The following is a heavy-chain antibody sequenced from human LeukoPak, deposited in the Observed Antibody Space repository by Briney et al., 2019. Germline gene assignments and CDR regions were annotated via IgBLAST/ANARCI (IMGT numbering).Heavy chain of an antibody. V-gene: IGHV3-30*02. CDR3: AKRREGYMDV. Sequence: QPGGSLRLSCAASGFSFSDYYLRWIRQAPGKGLEWVAFIRYDGSNKYYADSVKGRFTISRDNSKNTLYLQMNSLRAEDTAVYYCAKRREGYMDVWGKGTTVTISS. J-gene: IGHJ6*03. CDR2: IRYDGSNK. CDR1: GFSFSDYY.